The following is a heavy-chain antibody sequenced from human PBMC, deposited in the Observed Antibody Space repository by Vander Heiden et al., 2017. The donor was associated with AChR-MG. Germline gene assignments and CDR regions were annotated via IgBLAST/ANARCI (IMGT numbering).Heavy chain of an antibody. CDR2: ISWNSGSI. D-gene: IGHD3-22*01. V-gene: IGHV3-9*01. J-gene: IGHJ4*02. CDR3: AAYDSSGYNPFDY. CDR1: GFTFDDYA. Sequence: EVQLVESGGGLVQPGRSLRLSCAASGFTFDDYAMHWVRQAPGKGLEWVSGISWNSGSIGYADSVKGRFTISRDNAKNSLYLQMNSLRAEDTALYYCAAYDSSGYNPFDYWGQGTLVTVYS.